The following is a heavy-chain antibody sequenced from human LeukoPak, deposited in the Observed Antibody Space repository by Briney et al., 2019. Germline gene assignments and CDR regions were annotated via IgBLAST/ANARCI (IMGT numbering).Heavy chain of an antibody. D-gene: IGHD1-26*01. V-gene: IGHV4-34*01. J-gene: IGHJ4*02. Sequence: SETLSLTCAVYGGSFSGYYWSWIRQPPGKGLEWIGEINHSGSTNYNLSLKSRVTISVDTSKNQFSLKLSSVTAADTAIYYCAKVVTGVGPDYWGQGTLVTVSS. CDR2: INHSGST. CDR1: GGSFSGYY. CDR3: AKVVTGVGPDY.